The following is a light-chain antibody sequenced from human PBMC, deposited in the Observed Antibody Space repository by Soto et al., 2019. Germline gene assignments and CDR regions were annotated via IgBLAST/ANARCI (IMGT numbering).Light chain of an antibody. V-gene: IGKV3-15*01. Sequence: EVVMAQSPATLSVSPGDRATLSCRASQSIGSDLAWYQQKPGQGPRLLIYGTSTRATGIPARFSGSRSGTEFTLTISSLQSEDFAVYYCQQYNDWPPFTFGPGTKVDMK. CDR3: QQYNDWPPFT. CDR1: QSIGSD. CDR2: GTS. J-gene: IGKJ3*01.